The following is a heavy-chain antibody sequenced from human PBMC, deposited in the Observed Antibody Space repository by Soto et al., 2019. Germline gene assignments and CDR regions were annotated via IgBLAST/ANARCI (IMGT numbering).Heavy chain of an antibody. CDR2: ISYDGSNT. V-gene: IGHV3-30*18. CDR1: GFTFSSYG. J-gene: IGHJ4*02. CDR3: AKEGGLSGSYYISSSYYFDY. D-gene: IGHD1-26*01. Sequence: QVQLVESGGGVVQPGRSLRLSCVASGFTFSSYGMHWVRQAPGKGLEWVAIISYDGSNTYYADSVKGRFTISRDNSKNTVYLQMNSLRAEDTSVYYWAKEGGLSGSYYISSSYYFDYWGQGTLVTVSS.